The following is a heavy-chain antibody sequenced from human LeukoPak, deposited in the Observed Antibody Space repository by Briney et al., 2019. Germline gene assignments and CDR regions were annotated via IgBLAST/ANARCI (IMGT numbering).Heavy chain of an antibody. D-gene: IGHD3-22*01. CDR2: IYHSGST. V-gene: IGHV4-38-2*02. Sequence: SETLSLTCTVSGYSISSGYYWGWIRRPPGKGLEWIGSIYHSGSTYYNPSLKSRVTISVDTSKNQFSLKLSSVTAADTAVYYCAKDGGGYYPSYYYYMDVWGKGTTVTISS. CDR1: GYSISSGYY. J-gene: IGHJ6*03. CDR3: AKDGGGYYPSYYYYMDV.